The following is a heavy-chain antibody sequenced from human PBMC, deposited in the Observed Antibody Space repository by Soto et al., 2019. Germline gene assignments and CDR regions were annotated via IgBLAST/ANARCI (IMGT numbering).Heavy chain of an antibody. CDR2: ISGSGGST. D-gene: IGHD5-12*01. Sequence: GSLRLSCAASGFTFSSYAMSWVRQAPGKGLEWVSAISGSGGSTYYADSVKGRFTISRDNSKNTLYLQMNSLRAEDTAVYYCAKAPVEVRPGVATIFFDYWGQGTLVTVSS. CDR1: GFTFSSYA. CDR3: AKAPVEVRPGVATIFFDY. J-gene: IGHJ4*02. V-gene: IGHV3-23*01.